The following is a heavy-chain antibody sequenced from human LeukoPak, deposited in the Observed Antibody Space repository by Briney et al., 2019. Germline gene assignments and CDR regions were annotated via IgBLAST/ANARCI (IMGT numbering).Heavy chain of an antibody. Sequence: ASVKVSCKASGYTFTSYGISWVRQAPGQGLEWMGWISAYNGNTNYAQKLQGRVTMTTDTSTSTAYMELRSLRSDDTAVYYCASTTGYSSSGGAFDIWGQGTMVTVSS. CDR3: ASTTGYSSSGGAFDI. D-gene: IGHD6-13*01. CDR2: ISAYNGNT. CDR1: GYTFTSYG. J-gene: IGHJ3*02. V-gene: IGHV1-18*01.